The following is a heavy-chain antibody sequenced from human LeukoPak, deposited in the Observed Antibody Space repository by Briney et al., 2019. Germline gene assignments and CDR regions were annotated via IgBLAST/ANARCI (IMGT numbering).Heavy chain of an antibody. D-gene: IGHD6-13*01. CDR2: IYTSGST. V-gene: IGHV4-4*09. CDR3: AKSVAAAGDAFDI. Sequence: SASLSLICTVYGGSISSSYWSSIRQPPGKGLEWIGYIYTSGSTNYNTSLKSRVTISVDTSKNQFSLKLNPVTAADAAVYYCAKSVAAAGDAFDIWGQGTMVTVSS. CDR1: GGSISSSY. J-gene: IGHJ3*02.